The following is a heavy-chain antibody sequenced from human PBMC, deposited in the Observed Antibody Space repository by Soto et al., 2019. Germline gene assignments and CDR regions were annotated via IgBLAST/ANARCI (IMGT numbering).Heavy chain of an antibody. CDR1: GYTFTSYG. V-gene: IGHV1-18*01. D-gene: IGHD3-22*01. Sequence: QVQLVQSGAEVKKPGASVKVSCKASGYTFTSYGISWVRQAPGQGLEWMGWISAYNGNTNYAQKLQGRVTMTTHRALSTAYFEPRSLRSDDPAVYYFPRVGSSGYYLDYWGQGTLVTVSS. J-gene: IGHJ4*02. CDR3: PRVGSSGYYLDY. CDR2: ISAYNGNT.